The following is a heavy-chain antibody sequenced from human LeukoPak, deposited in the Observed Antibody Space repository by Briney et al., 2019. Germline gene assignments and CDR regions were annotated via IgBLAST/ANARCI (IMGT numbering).Heavy chain of an antibody. CDR2: IYYSGST. J-gene: IGHJ4*02. CDR3: AREGYGSGSYFDY. CDR1: GGSISSYY. V-gene: IGHV4-59*01. D-gene: IGHD3-10*01. Sequence: KPSETLSLTCTVSGGSISSYYWSWIRQPPGKGLEWIGYIYYSGSTNYNPSLKSRVTISVDTSKNQFSLKLSSVTAADTAVYYCAREGYGSGSYFDYWGQGTLVTVSS.